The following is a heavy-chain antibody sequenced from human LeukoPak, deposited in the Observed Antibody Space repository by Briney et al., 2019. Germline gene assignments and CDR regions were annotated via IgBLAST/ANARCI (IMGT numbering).Heavy chain of an antibody. D-gene: IGHD3-16*01. CDR2: IYSGGST. V-gene: IGHV3-66*01. CDR1: GFTVSSNY. CDR3: ARDGGGRVSAFDI. Sequence: GGSLRLSCAASGFTVSSNYMSWVRQAPGKGLEWVSVIYSGGSTYYADSVKGRFTISRDNSKNTLYLQMNSLRAEDTAVYYCARDGGGRVSAFDIWGQGTMVTVSS. J-gene: IGHJ3*02.